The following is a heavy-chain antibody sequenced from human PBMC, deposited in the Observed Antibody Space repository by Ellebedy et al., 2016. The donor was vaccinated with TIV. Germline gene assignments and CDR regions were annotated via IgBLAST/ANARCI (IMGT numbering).Heavy chain of an antibody. CDR1: GYTFTSYY. CDR3: AHGYSYIY. J-gene: IGHJ4*02. D-gene: IGHD5-18*01. Sequence: ASVKVSXXASGYTFTSYYMHWVRQAPGQGLEWMGIINPSGGSTSYAQKFQGRVTMTEDTSTDTAYMELSSLRSEDTAVYYCAHGYSYIYWGQGTLVTVSS. CDR2: INPSGGST. V-gene: IGHV1-46*03.